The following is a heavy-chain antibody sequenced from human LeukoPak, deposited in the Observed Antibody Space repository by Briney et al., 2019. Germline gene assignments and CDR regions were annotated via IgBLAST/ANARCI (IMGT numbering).Heavy chain of an antibody. D-gene: IGHD5-18*01. CDR1: GFTFSSYA. V-gene: IGHV3-30*04. CDR3: AKDWADTAMVFDY. J-gene: IGHJ4*02. CDR2: ISYDGSNK. Sequence: GGSLRLSCAASGFTFSSYAMHWVRQAPGKGLEWVAVISYDGSNKYYADSVKGRFTISRDNSKNTLYLQMNSLRAEDTAVYYCAKDWADTAMVFDYWGQGTLVTVSS.